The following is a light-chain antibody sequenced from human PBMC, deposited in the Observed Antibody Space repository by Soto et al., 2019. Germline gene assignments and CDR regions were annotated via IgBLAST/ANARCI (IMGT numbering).Light chain of an antibody. V-gene: IGLV7-46*01. CDR1: DGPVTSNHY. Sequence: QAVVTQEPSLTVSPGGTVTLTCGSSDGPVTSNHYPYWYQQRPGQVPRTLIYDTTNRQSWAPARFSGSLVRVKAALTLSGAQPEDEADYYCLLAYSGGRVFGGGTKVTVL. J-gene: IGLJ2*01. CDR2: DTT. CDR3: LLAYSGGRV.